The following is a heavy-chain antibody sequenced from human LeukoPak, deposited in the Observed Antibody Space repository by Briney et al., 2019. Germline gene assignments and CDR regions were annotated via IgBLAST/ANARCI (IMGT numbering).Heavy chain of an antibody. Sequence: SETLSLTCTVSGGSISSYYWSWSRQPAGKGLEWIGRIYTSGSTNYNPSLKSRVTMSVDTSKNQFSLKLSSVTAADTAVYYCARRASVAARPLNWFDPWGQGTLVTVSS. CDR3: ARRASVAARPLNWFDP. D-gene: IGHD6-6*01. CDR2: IYTSGST. J-gene: IGHJ5*02. V-gene: IGHV4-4*07. CDR1: GGSISSYY.